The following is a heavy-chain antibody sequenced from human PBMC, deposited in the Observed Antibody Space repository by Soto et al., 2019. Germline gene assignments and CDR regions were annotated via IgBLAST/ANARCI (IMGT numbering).Heavy chain of an antibody. CDR2: ISGSGGST. J-gene: IGHJ4*02. D-gene: IGHD3-22*01. V-gene: IGHV3-23*01. Sequence: EVQLLESGGGLVQHGGSLRLSCAASGFTFSSYAMSWVRQAPGKGLEGVSAISGSGGSTYYADSVKGRFTISSNNSNNTVYVQMNSLRAEDTAVYYCEKAPIVVVPPRLFDYWGQGTLDSVSS. CDR1: GFTFSSYA. CDR3: EKAPIVVVPPRLFDY.